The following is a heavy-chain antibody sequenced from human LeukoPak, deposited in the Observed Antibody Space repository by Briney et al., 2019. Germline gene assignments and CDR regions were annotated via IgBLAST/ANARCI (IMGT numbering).Heavy chain of an antibody. CDR1: GFTFNNAW. J-gene: IGHJ4*02. CDR2: IKSKTDGGTT. CDR3: ARTSSSWYYFDY. D-gene: IGHD6-13*01. Sequence: GGSLRLSCTGSGFTFNNAWMSWVRQAPGKELEWVGRIKSKTDGGTTDYAAPVKGGFTISRDDSKNTLYLQMNSLKTEDTAVYYCARTSSSWYYFDYWGQGTLVTVSS. V-gene: IGHV3-15*01.